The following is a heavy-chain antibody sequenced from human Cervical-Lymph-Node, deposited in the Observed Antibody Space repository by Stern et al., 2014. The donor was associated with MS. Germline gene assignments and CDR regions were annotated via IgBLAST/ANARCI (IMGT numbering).Heavy chain of an antibody. V-gene: IGHV4-59*01. CDR2: IYYSGST. CDR3: AREGKSAGTYSSNEYYFDY. Sequence: QLQLQESGPGLVKPSETLSLTCTVSGGSISSYYWSWIRQPPGKGLEWIGYIYYSGSTNYNPSLKSRVTISVDTSKNQFSLKLSSVTAADTAVYYCAREGKSAGTYSSNEYYFDYWGQGTLVTVSS. D-gene: IGHD6-13*01. CDR1: GGSISSYY. J-gene: IGHJ4*02.